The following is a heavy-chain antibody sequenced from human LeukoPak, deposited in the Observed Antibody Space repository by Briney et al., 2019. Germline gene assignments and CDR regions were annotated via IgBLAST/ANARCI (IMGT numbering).Heavy chain of an antibody. Sequence: GGSLRLSCAASGFTFSGSAMHWVRQASGKGLEWVGRIRSKANSYATAYAASVKGRFTISRDDSKNTAYLQMNSLKTEDTAVYYCTRRAAAGWYYYYVDVWGKGTTVTVSS. J-gene: IGHJ6*03. CDR1: GFTFSGSA. D-gene: IGHD6-13*01. V-gene: IGHV3-73*01. CDR3: TRRAAAGWYYYYVDV. CDR2: IRSKANSYAT.